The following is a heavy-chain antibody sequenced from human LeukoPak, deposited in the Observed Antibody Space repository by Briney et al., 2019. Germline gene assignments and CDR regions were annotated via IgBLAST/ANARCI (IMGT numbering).Heavy chain of an antibody. Sequence: PGGSLRLSCAASGFTFSSYSMNWVRQAPGKGLEWVSSTSSSSSYIYYADSVKGRFTISRDNAKNSLYLQMNSLGAEDTAVYYCARWVSNWNDGGYFDYWGQGTLVTVSS. D-gene: IGHD1-1*01. V-gene: IGHV3-21*01. CDR2: TSSSSSYI. CDR1: GFTFSSYS. CDR3: ARWVSNWNDGGYFDY. J-gene: IGHJ4*02.